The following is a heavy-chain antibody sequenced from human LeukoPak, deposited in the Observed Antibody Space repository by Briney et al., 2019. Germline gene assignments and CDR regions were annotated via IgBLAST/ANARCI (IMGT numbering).Heavy chain of an antibody. CDR1: GGSISSYY. J-gene: IGHJ2*01. CDR2: IYHSGST. V-gene: IGHV4-59*12. CDR3: ARYSEVGATTANYWYFDL. D-gene: IGHD1-26*01. Sequence: SETLSLTCTVSGGSISSYYWSWIRQPPGKGLEWIGYIYHSGSTYYKPSLKSRVTISIDRSKNYSSLNLSSVTAADTAVYYCARYSEVGATTANYWYFDLWGRGTLVTVSS.